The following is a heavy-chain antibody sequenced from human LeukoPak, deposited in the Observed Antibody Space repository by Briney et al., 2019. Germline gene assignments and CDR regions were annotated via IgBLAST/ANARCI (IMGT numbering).Heavy chain of an antibody. CDR1: GYIFTTYW. CDR2: IYPDDSDT. V-gene: IGHV5-51*01. Sequence: AGESLKISCKGSGYIFTTYWIGWVRQMPGKGLEWMGIIYPDDSDTRYSPSFQGQVTISADKSINTAYLQWSSLKASDTAMYYCARLLYYLDSSGYYYAPKAFDIWGQGTMVTVSS. CDR3: ARLLYYLDSSGYYYAPKAFDI. J-gene: IGHJ3*02. D-gene: IGHD3-22*01.